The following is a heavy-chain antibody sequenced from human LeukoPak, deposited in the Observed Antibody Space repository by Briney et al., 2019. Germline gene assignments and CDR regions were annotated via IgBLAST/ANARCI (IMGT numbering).Heavy chain of an antibody. CDR3: AKVLWFGELNNAFDI. Sequence: ASVKVSCKAAGYSLGGYYIHWVRQAPGQGLEWMGWINPHTGGTDHAQKFQDRVTMTRDTSINTAYMELSRLRSDDTAVYYCAKVLWFGELNNAFDIWGQGTMVTVSS. V-gene: IGHV1-2*02. CDR2: INPHTGGT. J-gene: IGHJ3*02. D-gene: IGHD3-10*01. CDR1: GYSLGGYY.